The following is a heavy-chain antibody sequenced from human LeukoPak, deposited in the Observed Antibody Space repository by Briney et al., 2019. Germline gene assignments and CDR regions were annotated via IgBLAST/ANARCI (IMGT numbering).Heavy chain of an antibody. Sequence: SETLSLTCTVSGGSISSSSYYWGWIRQPPGKGLEWIGGIYYSGSTYYNPSLKSRVTISVDTSKNQFSLKLSSVTAADTAVYYCARINQWLVSVDYWGQGTLVTVSS. D-gene: IGHD6-19*01. CDR3: ARINQWLVSVDY. V-gene: IGHV4-39*01. CDR2: IYYSGST. CDR1: GGSISSSSYY. J-gene: IGHJ4*02.